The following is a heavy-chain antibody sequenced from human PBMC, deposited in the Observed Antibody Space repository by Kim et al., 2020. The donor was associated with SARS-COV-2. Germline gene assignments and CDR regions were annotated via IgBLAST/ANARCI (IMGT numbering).Heavy chain of an antibody. D-gene: IGHD3-10*02. CDR3: ARRYVVHY. V-gene: IGHV3-7*01. CDR2: GRGK. J-gene: IGHJ4*02. Sequence: GRGKYGWFVVKVRFTITRDNAKNSLYLQNNSLGAEDTAVYYCARRYVVHYWGQGTLVTVSS.